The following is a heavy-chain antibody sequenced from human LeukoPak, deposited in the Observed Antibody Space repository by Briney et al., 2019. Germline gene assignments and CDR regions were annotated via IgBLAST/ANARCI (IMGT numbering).Heavy chain of an antibody. CDR3: AGSTVTTDIDY. Sequence: SETLSLTCAVYGGSFSGYYWSWIRQPPGKGLEWIGEINHSGSTNYNPSLKSRVTISVDTSKNQFSLKLSSVTAADTAVYYCAGSTVTTDIDYRGQGTLVTVSS. D-gene: IGHD4-17*01. V-gene: IGHV4-34*01. CDR2: INHSGST. J-gene: IGHJ4*02. CDR1: GGSFSGYY.